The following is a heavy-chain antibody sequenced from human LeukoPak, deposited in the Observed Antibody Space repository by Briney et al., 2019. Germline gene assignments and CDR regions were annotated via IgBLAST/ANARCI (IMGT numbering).Heavy chain of an antibody. D-gene: IGHD6-13*01. CDR3: AKDRYSGLNTIDY. V-gene: IGHV3-30*18. CDR2: ISYDGSYK. CDR1: EFTFSTYG. J-gene: IGHJ4*02. Sequence: GGSLRLSCAASEFTFSTYGMHWVRQAPGKGLECVAVISYDGSYKFYADSVKGRFTISRDNSKSTLYLQMNSLRAEDTAVYYCAKDRYSGLNTIDYWGQGTLVTVSS.